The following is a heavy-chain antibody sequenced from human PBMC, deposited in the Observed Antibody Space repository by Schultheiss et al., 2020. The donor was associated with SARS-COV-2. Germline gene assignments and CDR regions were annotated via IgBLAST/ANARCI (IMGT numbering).Heavy chain of an antibody. CDR2: ISGSGGST. D-gene: IGHD2-15*01. V-gene: IGHV3-23*01. J-gene: IGHJ4*02. Sequence: GGSLRLSCAASGFTFSSYAMSWVRQAPGKGLEWVSAISGSGGSTYYADSVKGRFTISRDNAKNSLYLQMNSLRAEDTAAYYCARDCSVGTCYHFDYWGQGTLVTVSS. CDR3: ARDCSVGTCYHFDY. CDR1: GFTFSSYA.